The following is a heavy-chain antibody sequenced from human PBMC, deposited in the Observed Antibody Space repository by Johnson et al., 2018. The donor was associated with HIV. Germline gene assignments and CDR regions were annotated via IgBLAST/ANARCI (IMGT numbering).Heavy chain of an antibody. Sequence: VQLVESGGGLVQSGESLRLSCAASGITVNTNYMSWVRRATWKGLEWVSVIFSVVNTYYADSVKGRFTISRDNSRNMLYLQMNSLRPEDTAVAYCARDGRDLVTRGGFDVCGPGTVVTVSS. D-gene: IGHD5-18*01. V-gene: IGHV3-66*02. J-gene: IGHJ3*01. CDR1: GITVNTNY. CDR2: IFSVVNT. CDR3: ARDGRDLVTRGGFDV.